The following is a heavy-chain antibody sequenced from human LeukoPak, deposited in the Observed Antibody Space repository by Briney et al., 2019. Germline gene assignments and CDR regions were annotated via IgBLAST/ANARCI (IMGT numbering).Heavy chain of an antibody. CDR3: ASLGSGSYYNYVWFDP. J-gene: IGHJ5*02. CDR2: ISSSGSTI. V-gene: IGHV3-11*01. Sequence: GGSLRLSCAASGFTFSDYYMSWIRQAPGKGLEWVSYISSSGSTIYYADSVKGRFTISRDNAKNSLYLQMNSLRAEDTAVYYCASLGSGSYYNYVWFDPWGQGTLVTVSS. D-gene: IGHD3-10*02. CDR1: GFTFSDYY.